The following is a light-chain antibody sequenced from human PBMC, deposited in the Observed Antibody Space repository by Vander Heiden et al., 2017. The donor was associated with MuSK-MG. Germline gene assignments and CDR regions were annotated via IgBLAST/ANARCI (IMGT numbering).Light chain of an antibody. CDR3: QQSYSTPYT. CDR2: AAS. CDR1: QSISSY. V-gene: IGKV1-39*01. Sequence: RVTITCRASQSISSYLNWYQQKPGKAPKLLIYAASSLQSGVPSRYSGSGSGTDFTLTISSLQPEDFATYYCQQSYSTPYTFGQGTKLEIK. J-gene: IGKJ2*01.